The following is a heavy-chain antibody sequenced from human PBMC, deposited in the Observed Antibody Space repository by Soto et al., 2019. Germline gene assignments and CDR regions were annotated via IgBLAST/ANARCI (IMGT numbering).Heavy chain of an antibody. Sequence: GGSLRLSCAASGFTFSSYAMSWVRQAPGKGLEWVSAISGSGGSTYYADSVKGRFTISRDNSKNTLYLQMNSLRAEDTAAYYCATLGWEWLLSSMDVWGQGTTVTVSS. CDR3: ATLGWEWLLSSMDV. CDR1: GFTFSSYA. CDR2: ISGSGGST. J-gene: IGHJ6*02. D-gene: IGHD3-3*01. V-gene: IGHV3-23*01.